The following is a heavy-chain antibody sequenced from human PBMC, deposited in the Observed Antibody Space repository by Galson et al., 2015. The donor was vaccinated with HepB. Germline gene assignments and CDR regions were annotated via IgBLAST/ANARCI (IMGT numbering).Heavy chain of an antibody. Sequence: SLRLSCAASGFTFSSYGMHWVRQAPGKGLEWVAGIWYDGSNKHYADSVEGRFTISRDNSKNTLYLQVNSLRAEDTALYYCTRHPTTFYDFWSGYSDNWFGPWGQGTLVIVSS. CDR3: TRHPTTFYDFWSGYSDNWFGP. D-gene: IGHD3-3*01. V-gene: IGHV3-33*01. J-gene: IGHJ5*02. CDR2: IWYDGSNK. CDR1: GFTFSSYG.